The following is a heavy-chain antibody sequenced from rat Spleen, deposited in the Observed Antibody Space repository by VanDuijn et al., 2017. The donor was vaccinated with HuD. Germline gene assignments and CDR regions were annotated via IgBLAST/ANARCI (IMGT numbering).Heavy chain of an antibody. CDR3: ATDGYFDGTYYAVYVMDA. CDR2: ISPSGGRT. CDR1: GFTFNNYW. J-gene: IGHJ4*01. V-gene: IGHV5-31*01. D-gene: IGHD1-12*02. Sequence: EVQLVASGGGLVQPGRSLKLSCVASGFTFNNYWMTWIRQAPGKGLEWVASISPSGGRTNYRDSVKGRFSISRGNAEGTLYLQMDSLRSEDTATYYCATDGYFDGTYYAVYVMDAWGQGASVTVSS.